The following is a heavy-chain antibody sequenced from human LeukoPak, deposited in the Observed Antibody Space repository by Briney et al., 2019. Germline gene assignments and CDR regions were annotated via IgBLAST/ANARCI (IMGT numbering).Heavy chain of an antibody. D-gene: IGHD5-24*01. CDR1: GYRFTNYW. J-gene: IGHJ4*02. Sequence: GESLKISCKGSGYRFTNYWIGWARQMPGKGLEWMGIINPSDSDTRCSPSFQGQVTISADKSISTAYLQWSSLKASDTAMYYCAREEDDNNFFDYWGQGTLVTVSS. CDR3: AREEDDNNFFDY. V-gene: IGHV5-51*01. CDR2: INPSDSDT.